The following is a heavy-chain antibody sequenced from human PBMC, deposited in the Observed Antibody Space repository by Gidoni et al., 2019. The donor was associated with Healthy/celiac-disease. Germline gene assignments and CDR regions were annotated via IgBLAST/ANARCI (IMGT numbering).Heavy chain of an antibody. CDR3: ARRTVTTPFDY. V-gene: IGHV3-30-3*01. D-gene: IGHD4-17*01. J-gene: IGHJ4*02. CDR1: GFTFSSYA. Sequence: QVQLVQSGGGVVQPGRSLRLSCAASGFTFSSYAMHWVRQAPGKGLEWVAFITYDGSNKNYADSVKGRFTISRDNSKNRLYLQMNSLRHEDTAIYYCARRTVTTPFDYWGQGTLVTVSS. CDR2: ITYDGSNK.